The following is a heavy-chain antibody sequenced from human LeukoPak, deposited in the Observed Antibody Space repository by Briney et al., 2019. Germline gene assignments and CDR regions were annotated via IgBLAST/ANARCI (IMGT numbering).Heavy chain of an antibody. CDR3: ARDSYYYYMDV. CDR2: ISSSSSTI. V-gene: IGHV3-48*01. J-gene: IGHJ6*03. CDR1: GFTFSSYS. Sequence: GGYLRLSCAASGFTFSSYSMNWVRQAPGKGLEWVSYISSSSSTIYYADSVKGRFTISRDNAKNSLYLQMNSLRAEDTAVYYCARDSYYYYMDVWGKGTTVTVSS.